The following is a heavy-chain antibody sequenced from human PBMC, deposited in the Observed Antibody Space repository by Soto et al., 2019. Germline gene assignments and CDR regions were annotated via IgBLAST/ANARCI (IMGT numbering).Heavy chain of an antibody. V-gene: IGHV3-33*01. D-gene: IGHD1-1*01. Sequence: QVQLVESGGGVVQPGRSPRLSWAASGFTLSSYGMHWVRQAPGKGLEWVAVSRYDGSSKYYADSMKGRFTISRDNSKNTLYLQMNSLRAEDTAVYYCARDKYNRYYFDYWGQGALVTVSS. CDR3: ARDKYNRYYFDY. CDR2: SRYDGSSK. J-gene: IGHJ4*02. CDR1: GFTLSSYG.